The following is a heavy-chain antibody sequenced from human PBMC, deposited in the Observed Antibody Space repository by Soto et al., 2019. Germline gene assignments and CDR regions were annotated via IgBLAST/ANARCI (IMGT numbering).Heavy chain of an antibody. V-gene: IGHV1-3*01. CDR1: GYTFTSYG. CDR3: ARDPNDSSAYYHHYYYGMDV. Sequence: QIQLMQSGAEVKKPGASVKVSCKASGYTFTSYGIHWVRQAPGQRLEWTGWINAGNGNTKYSEKFQGRVTITRDTTASTAYLELSSLRSEDTAVYYCARDPNDSSAYYHHYYYGMDVWAQGTTVTVSS. J-gene: IGHJ6*02. D-gene: IGHD3-22*01. CDR2: INAGNGNT.